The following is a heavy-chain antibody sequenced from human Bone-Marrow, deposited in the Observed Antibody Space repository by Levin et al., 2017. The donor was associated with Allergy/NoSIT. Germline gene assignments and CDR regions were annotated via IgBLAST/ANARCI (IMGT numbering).Heavy chain of an antibody. Sequence: GESLKISCSTSGFTVSNSYMSWARQAPGKGLEWVSVIHSGGGTSYADSVKGRFTISRDTSENTVYLQVNSLRVEDTAVYYCARETEWSLGYWGQGTLVTVSS. CDR1: GFTVSNSY. V-gene: IGHV3-66*01. D-gene: IGHD3-3*01. CDR3: ARETEWSLGY. J-gene: IGHJ4*02. CDR2: IHSGGGT.